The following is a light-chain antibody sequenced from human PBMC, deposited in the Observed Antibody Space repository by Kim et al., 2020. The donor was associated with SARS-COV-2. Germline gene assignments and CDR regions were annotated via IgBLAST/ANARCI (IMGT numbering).Light chain of an antibody. J-gene: IGLJ3*02. Sequence: QSALTQPASVSGSSGQSMTISCTGISSDIGGYNFVSWYQQHPGKSPKLMIYDVSERHSGVSNRFSGSKSGNTSSLTISGLQAEDEADYYCSSFTRSSTVFGGGTQLTVL. V-gene: IGLV2-14*01. CDR1: SSDIGGYNF. CDR3: SSFTRSSTV. CDR2: DVS.